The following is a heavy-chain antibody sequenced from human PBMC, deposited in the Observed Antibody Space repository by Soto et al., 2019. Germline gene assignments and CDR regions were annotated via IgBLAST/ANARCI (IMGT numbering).Heavy chain of an antibody. D-gene: IGHD6-13*01. CDR3: ASIAAASGDSYHYYGMDV. CDR1: GGSISRSNW. V-gene: IGHV4-4*02. Sequence: SEGLSVTGAVSGGSISRSNWCGCVRQLPGKGLEWIGEIYHSGSTNYNPSLKSRVTISVDKSKNQFSLKLSSVTDADTAVYYCASIAAASGDSYHYYGMDVWGQGTTVT. J-gene: IGHJ6*02. CDR2: IYHSGST.